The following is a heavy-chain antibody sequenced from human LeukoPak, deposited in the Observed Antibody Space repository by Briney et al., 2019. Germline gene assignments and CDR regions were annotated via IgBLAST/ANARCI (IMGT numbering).Heavy chain of an antibody. CDR2: IRYDGSNK. Sequence: GGSLRLSCAASGFTFSSYGMHWVRQAPGKGLEWVAFIRYDGSNKYYADSVKGRFTISRDNSKNTLYLQMNSLRAEDTAVYYCAKEVGSEVGATLDYWGQGTLVTVSS. CDR3: AKEVGSEVGATLDY. CDR1: GFTFSSYG. J-gene: IGHJ4*02. D-gene: IGHD1-26*01. V-gene: IGHV3-30*02.